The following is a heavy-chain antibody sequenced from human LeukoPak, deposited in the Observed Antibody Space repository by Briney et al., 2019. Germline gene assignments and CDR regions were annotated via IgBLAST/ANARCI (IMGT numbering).Heavy chain of an antibody. CDR2: IKTDGSSA. J-gene: IGHJ4*02. V-gene: IGHV3-74*01. CDR3: ANGWSPDY. CDR1: GFSFSSYW. Sequence: GGSLRLSCAASGFSFSSYWMHWVRQAPGKGLVWVSRIKTDGSSATYADSVKGRFTIFRDNSKNTLYLQMNSLRAEDTAVYHCANGWSPDYWGRGTLVTVSS. D-gene: IGHD2-15*01.